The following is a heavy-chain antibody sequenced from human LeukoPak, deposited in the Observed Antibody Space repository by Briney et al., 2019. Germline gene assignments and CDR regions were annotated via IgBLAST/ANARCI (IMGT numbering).Heavy chain of an antibody. Sequence: GGSLRLSCAASGFTVGTNSMSWVRQSPGKGLEWVSVIYSGGSTCYADSVKGRFTISRDNSKNTLYLQMNSLRAEDTAVYYCARDPSSSWYWYFDLWGRGTLVTVSS. CDR2: IYSGGST. V-gene: IGHV3-53*01. CDR3: ARDPSSSWYWYFDL. D-gene: IGHD6-13*01. CDR1: GFTVGTNS. J-gene: IGHJ2*01.